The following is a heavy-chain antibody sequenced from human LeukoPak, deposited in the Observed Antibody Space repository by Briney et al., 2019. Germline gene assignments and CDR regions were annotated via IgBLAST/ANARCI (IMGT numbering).Heavy chain of an antibody. J-gene: IGHJ4*02. Sequence: SETLSLTCTVSGYSISSGYYWGWIRQPPGKGLEWIGSIYYSGTTYYNPSLKSRVTISVDTSKNQLSLKLTSVTAADTAVYYCTRHLGWEPTGDWGQGTLVTVSS. CDR3: TRHLGWEPTGD. D-gene: IGHD1-26*01. CDR2: IYYSGTT. V-gene: IGHV4-38-2*02. CDR1: GYSISSGYY.